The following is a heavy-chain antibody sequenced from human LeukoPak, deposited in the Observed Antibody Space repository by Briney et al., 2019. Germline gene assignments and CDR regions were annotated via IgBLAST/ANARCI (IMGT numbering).Heavy chain of an antibody. CDR1: GFSFSDYY. CDR2: ISSSGNTI. Sequence: GGSLRLSCAASGFSFSDYYMSWIRQAPGKGLEWVSYISSSGNTIYYADSVKGRFTISRDNSKNTLYLQMNSLRAEDTAVYYCAKDLTIFGVVIHRYFDYWGQGTLVTVSS. J-gene: IGHJ4*02. D-gene: IGHD3-3*01. CDR3: AKDLTIFGVVIHRYFDY. V-gene: IGHV3-11*01.